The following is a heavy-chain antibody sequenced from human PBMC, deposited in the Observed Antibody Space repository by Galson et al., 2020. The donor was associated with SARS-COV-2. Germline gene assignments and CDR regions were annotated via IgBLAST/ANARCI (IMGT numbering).Heavy chain of an antibody. D-gene: IGHD6-19*01. CDR1: GGSVSSGSDY. Sequence: SETLSLTCTVSGGSVSSGSDYWSWIRQPPGKGLEWIGYVSYSGSTSYHPSPKSRVTISLDTSKNHFSLNLRSVTAADTAVYYCARSGYSSGWYVVDYFDYWGQGTLVTVSS. CDR2: VSYSGST. V-gene: IGHV4-61*03. CDR3: ARSGYSSGWYVVDYFDY. J-gene: IGHJ4*02.